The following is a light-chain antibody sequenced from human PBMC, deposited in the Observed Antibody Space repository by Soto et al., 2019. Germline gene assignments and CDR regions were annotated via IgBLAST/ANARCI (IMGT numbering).Light chain of an antibody. CDR1: SSNIGAGYD. CDR2: GNS. V-gene: IGLV1-40*01. J-gene: IGLJ1*01. CDR3: QSYDSSLSSYV. Sequence: QSVLTQPPSVSGAPGQRVTISCTGSSSNIGAGYDVHWYQQLPGTAPKLLIYGNSNRPSGVPDRFSGSKSGTSASLAITGLQAEDEADYYCQSYDSSLSSYVLGTGTKVTVL.